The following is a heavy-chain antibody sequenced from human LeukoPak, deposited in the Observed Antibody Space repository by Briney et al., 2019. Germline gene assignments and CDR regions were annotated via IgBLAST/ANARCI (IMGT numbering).Heavy chain of an antibody. CDR1: GFTFDDYA. V-gene: IGHV3-9*01. CDR2: ISWNSGSI. Sequence: GGSLRLSCAASGFTFDDYAMHWVRQAPGKGLEWVSGISWNSGSIGYADSVKGRFTISRDNAKNSLYLQMNSLRTEDTALYYCAKGRTSWDGRTPLRSSFDYWGQGTLVTVSS. J-gene: IGHJ4*02. CDR3: AKGRTSWDGRTPLRSSFDY. D-gene: IGHD3-3*01.